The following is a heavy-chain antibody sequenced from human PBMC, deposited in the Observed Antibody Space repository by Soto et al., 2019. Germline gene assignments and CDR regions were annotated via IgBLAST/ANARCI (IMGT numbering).Heavy chain of an antibody. J-gene: IGHJ6*02. CDR2: ISPNSGGT. CDR3: ARVGGGLASLGYYGMDV. D-gene: IGHD3-10*01. Sequence: EASVKVSCKASGYTFTGYYIHWVPQAPGQGLEWMGWISPNSGGTNYAQRFQGWVTMTRDRSISTAYMELSRLKSDDTAVYYCARVGGGLASLGYYGMDVWGQGTTVTVSS. V-gene: IGHV1-2*04. CDR1: GYTFTGYY.